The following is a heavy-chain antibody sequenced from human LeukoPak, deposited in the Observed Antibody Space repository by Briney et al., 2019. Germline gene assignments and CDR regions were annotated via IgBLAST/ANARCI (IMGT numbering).Heavy chain of an antibody. D-gene: IGHD2-15*01. J-gene: IGHJ4*02. CDR2: ISGSKTYT. V-gene: IGHV3-11*06. Sequence: GGSLRLSCAASGFTFSDSYMSWIRQAPGKGLEWVSYISGSKTYTNYADSVTGRFTISRDNAKNSLYLQMNSLRDEDTAVYYCARGASYCSGGSCSDFWGQGTLVTVSS. CDR1: GFTFSDSY. CDR3: ARGASYCSGGSCSDF.